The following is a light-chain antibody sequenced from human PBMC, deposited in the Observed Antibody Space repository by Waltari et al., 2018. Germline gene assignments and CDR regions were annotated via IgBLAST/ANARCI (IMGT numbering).Light chain of an antibody. CDR3: ASWDGSLGGVI. Sequence: QSVLSQPPSASGTPGQRVTISWSGSNYNIGNNFVYWYHQLPGTAPKPLIYRNNQRPPWVPDRFSCSKAGTSASLAISWLRSEDEADYYCASWDGSLGGVIFGGGTKLTVL. J-gene: IGLJ2*01. V-gene: IGLV1-47*01. CDR2: RNN. CDR1: NYNIGNNF.